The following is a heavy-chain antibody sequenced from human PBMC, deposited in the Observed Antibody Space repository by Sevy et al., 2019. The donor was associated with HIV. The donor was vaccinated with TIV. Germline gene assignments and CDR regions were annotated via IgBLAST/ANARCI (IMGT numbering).Heavy chain of an antibody. CDR2: TYYRSKWYN. D-gene: IGHD2-2*01. CDR3: ARALQYCSSTSCSYYYYYYMDV. V-gene: IGHV6-1*01. Sequence: KQSQTLSLTCAISGDSVSSNSAAWNWIRQSPSRGLEWLGRTYYRSKWYNDYAVSVKSRITINPDTSKNQFSLQLNSVTPEDTAVYYCARALQYCSSTSCSYYYYYYMDVWGKGTTVTVSS. CDR1: GDSVSSNSAA. J-gene: IGHJ6*03.